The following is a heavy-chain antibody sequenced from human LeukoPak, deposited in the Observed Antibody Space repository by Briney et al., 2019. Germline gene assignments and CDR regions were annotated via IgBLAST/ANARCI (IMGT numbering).Heavy chain of an antibody. V-gene: IGHV3-21*01. CDR1: GFTFGTYI. Sequence: GGSLRLSCAASGFTFGTYIMNWVRQAPGKGLEWVSSISISSTYRYYADSVKGRFTMSRDNAKNSLFLQMNSLRAEDTAVYYCARDQPDTAFDYWGQGTLVTVSS. CDR3: ARDQPDTAFDY. J-gene: IGHJ4*02. D-gene: IGHD5-18*01. CDR2: ISISSTYR.